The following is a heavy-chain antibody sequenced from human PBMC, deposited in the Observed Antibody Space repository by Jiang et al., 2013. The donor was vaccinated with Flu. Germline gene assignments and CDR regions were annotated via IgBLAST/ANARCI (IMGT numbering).Heavy chain of an antibody. CDR3: ARAMGPYARGDYFDY. Sequence: PGLVKPSGTLSLTCAVSGGSISSSNWWSWVRQPPGKGLEWIGEIYHSGSTNYNPSLKSRVTISVGKSKNQFSLKLSSVTAADTAVYYCARAMGPYARGDYFDYWGQGTLVTVSS. J-gene: IGHJ4*02. V-gene: IGHV4-4*02. CDR1: GGSISSSNW. D-gene: IGHD3-10*02. CDR2: IYHSGST.